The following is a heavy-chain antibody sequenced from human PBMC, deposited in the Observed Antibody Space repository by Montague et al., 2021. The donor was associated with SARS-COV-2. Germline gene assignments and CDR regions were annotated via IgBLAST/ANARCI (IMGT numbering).Heavy chain of an antibody. Sequence: TLSLTCTVSGGSISSGDYYWSWIRQPAGRTLEQIGRIYTTGSTSYNPSLKSRVTISVDTSKNQFSLKLSSVTAADTAVYYCATDAWATGTGFFDNWDPGTLATVSS. V-gene: IGHV4-61*02. D-gene: IGHD1-1*01. CDR1: GGSISSGDYY. CDR2: IYTTGST. J-gene: IGHJ4*02. CDR3: ATDAWATGTGFFDN.